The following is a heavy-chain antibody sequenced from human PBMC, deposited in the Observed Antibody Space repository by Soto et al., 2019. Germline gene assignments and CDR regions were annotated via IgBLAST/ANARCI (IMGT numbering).Heavy chain of an antibody. CDR3: ARGKTSSGYYYWFDP. Sequence: SETLSLTCTVSGGSISSYYWSWIRQPRGKGLEWIGYIYYSGSTNYNPSLKSRVTISVDTSKNQFSLKLSSVTAADTAVYYCARGKTSSGYYYWFDPWGQGTLVTVSS. J-gene: IGHJ5*02. CDR2: IYYSGST. CDR1: GGSISSYY. V-gene: IGHV4-59*01. D-gene: IGHD3-22*01.